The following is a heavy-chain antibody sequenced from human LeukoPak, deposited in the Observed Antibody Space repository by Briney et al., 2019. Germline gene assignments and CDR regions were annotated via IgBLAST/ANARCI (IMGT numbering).Heavy chain of an antibody. D-gene: IGHD2-2*01. Sequence: ASVKVSCKASGYTFTSYDINWVRQATGQGLEWMGWMNPNSGNTGYAQKFQGRVTITRNTSMSTAYMELSSLRSEDTAVYYCARGTPGYCSSTSCYPYYYYYMDVWGKGTTVTVSS. V-gene: IGHV1-8*03. CDR2: MNPNSGNT. CDR1: GYTFTSYD. CDR3: ARGTPGYCSSTSCYPYYYYYMDV. J-gene: IGHJ6*03.